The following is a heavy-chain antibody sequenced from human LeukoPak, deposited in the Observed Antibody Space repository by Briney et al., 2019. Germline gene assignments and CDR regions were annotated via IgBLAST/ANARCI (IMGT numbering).Heavy chain of an antibody. CDR2: IYTSGST. CDR3: ARGQDYYGSGSYNY. J-gene: IGHJ4*02. Sequence: SQTLSLTCTVSGGSISSGSYYWSWIRQPAGKGLEWIVRIYTSGSTNYNPSLKSRVTISVDTSKNQFSLKLSSVTAADTAVYYCARGQDYYGSGSYNYWGQGTLVTVSS. V-gene: IGHV4-61*02. CDR1: GGSISSGSYY. D-gene: IGHD3-10*01.